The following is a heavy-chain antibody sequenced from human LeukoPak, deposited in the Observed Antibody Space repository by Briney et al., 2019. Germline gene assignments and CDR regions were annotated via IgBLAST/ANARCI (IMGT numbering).Heavy chain of an antibody. CDR2: IYSSGST. V-gene: IGHV4-59*01. J-gene: IGHJ6*03. CDR1: GGSIRGYY. Sequence: PSETLSLTCTVSGGSIRGYYWSWIRQPPGKGLEWIGYIYSSGSTNYNPSLKSRVTMSVDTSKNQFSLKVSSVTAADTAVYYCARVFDSGSQAYFYYMDVWGKGTTVTIFS. D-gene: IGHD3-10*01. CDR3: ARVFDSGSQAYFYYMDV.